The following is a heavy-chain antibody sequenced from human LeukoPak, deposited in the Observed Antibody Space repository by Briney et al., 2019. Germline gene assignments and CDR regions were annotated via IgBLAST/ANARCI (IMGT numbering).Heavy chain of an antibody. V-gene: IGHV3-73*01. CDR3: TRQSGYYGGDFDY. Sequence: PPGRSLRLSCAASGFIFSSYGMHWVRQASGKGLEWVGRIRSKANSYATAYAASVKGRFTISRDDSKNTAYLQMNSLKTEDTAVYYCTRQSGYYGGDFDYWGQGTLVTVSS. D-gene: IGHD3-3*01. CDR2: IRSKANSYAT. J-gene: IGHJ4*02. CDR1: GFIFSSYG.